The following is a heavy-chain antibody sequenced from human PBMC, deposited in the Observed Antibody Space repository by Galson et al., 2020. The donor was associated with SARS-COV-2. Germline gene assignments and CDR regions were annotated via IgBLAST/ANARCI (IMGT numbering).Heavy chain of an antibody. CDR1: GGSFKTYY. V-gene: IGHV4-34*01. Sequence: SETLSLTCAVYGGSFKTYYWTWIRQSPGKGLQWIGEINHRGSTNYDPSLQGRVAMSVDTSKNQFSLRLSSVTAADTAVYYCVRGAEERRIIVVVPYYCTYMDVWGGGTSVTVAS. CDR3: VRGAEERRIIVVVPYYCTYMDV. D-gene: IGHD2-2*01. CDR2: INHRGST. J-gene: IGHJ6*03.